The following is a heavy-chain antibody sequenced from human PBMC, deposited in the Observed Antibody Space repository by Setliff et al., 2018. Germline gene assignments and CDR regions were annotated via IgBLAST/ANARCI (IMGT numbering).Heavy chain of an antibody. V-gene: IGHV5-51*01. J-gene: IGHJ1*01. D-gene: IGHD3-10*01. CDR2: IYPGDSDT. CDR1: GYSFTSYW. Sequence: GESLKISCKGSGYSFTSYWIGWVRQMPGKGLEWMGIIYPGDSDTRYSPSFQGQVTISADKSISTAYLQWSSLKASDTAMYYCARAYGSGISKGKIEYFQHWGQGTLVTVSS. CDR3: ARAYGSGISKGKIEYFQH.